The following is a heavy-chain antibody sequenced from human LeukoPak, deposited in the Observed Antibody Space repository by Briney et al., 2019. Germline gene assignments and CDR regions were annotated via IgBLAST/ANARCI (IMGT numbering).Heavy chain of an antibody. J-gene: IGHJ4*02. CDR3: ARVAAAGNYYFDY. D-gene: IGHD6-13*01. Sequence: SETLSLTCAVYGGSFSGYYWSWIRQPPGKGLEWIGEINHSGSTNYNPSLKSRVTISIDTSKNQFSLKLSSVTAADTAVYFCARVAAAGNYYFDYWGQGTLVTVSS. CDR1: GGSFSGYY. V-gene: IGHV4-34*01. CDR2: INHSGST.